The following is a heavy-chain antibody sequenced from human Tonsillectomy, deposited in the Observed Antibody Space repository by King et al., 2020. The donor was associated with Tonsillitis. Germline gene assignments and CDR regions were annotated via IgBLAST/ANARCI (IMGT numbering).Heavy chain of an antibody. CDR1: GFTFSSYS. V-gene: IGHV3-21*01. J-gene: IGHJ4*02. D-gene: IGHD6-13*01. CDR3: ARDQQLIR. CDR2: ISSSSYI. Sequence: VQLVESGGGLVKPGGSLRLSCAASGFTFSSYSMNWVRQAPEKGLEWVSSISSSSYIYYADSVKGRFTISRDNANNSLYLQMNSLRAEDTAVYYCARDQQLIRWGQGTLVTVSS.